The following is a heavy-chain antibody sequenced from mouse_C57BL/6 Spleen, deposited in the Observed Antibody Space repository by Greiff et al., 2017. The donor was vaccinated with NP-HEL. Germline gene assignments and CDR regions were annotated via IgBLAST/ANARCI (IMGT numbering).Heavy chain of an antibody. D-gene: IGHD1-1*01. CDR2: INPSNGGS. Sequence: VQLQQPGTELVKPGASVKLSCKASGYTFTNYWMHWVKQRPGQGLEWIGNINPSNGGSNYNEKFKSKATLTVDKSSSTAYMQLSSLTSEDSAVYYGARSPHYYGSSYGWYFDVWGTGTTVTVSS. CDR1: GYTFTNYW. J-gene: IGHJ1*03. CDR3: ARSPHYYGSSYGWYFDV. V-gene: IGHV1-53*01.